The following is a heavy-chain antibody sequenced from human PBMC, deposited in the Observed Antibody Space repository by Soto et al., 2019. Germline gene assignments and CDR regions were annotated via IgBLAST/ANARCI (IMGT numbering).Heavy chain of an antibody. CDR1: RGTYECKA. V-gene: IGHV1-69*13. D-gene: IGHD3-22*01. J-gene: IGHJ4*02. CDR2: IIPIFGTA. CDR3: SFSYYYDSSGYYTFAY. Sequence: VKVCSEDRRGTYECKARRWLQHEQEQGLEWMGGIIPIFGTATYAQKFQGRVTITADESTSTAYMELSSLRSEDTAVYYCSFSYYYDSSGYYTFAYWGKGTLVIVSS.